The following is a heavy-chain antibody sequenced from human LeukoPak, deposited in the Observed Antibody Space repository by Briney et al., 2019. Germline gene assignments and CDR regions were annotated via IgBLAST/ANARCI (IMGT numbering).Heavy chain of an antibody. D-gene: IGHD5-18*01. Sequence: PGGSLRLSCAASGFTFSSYAMSWVRQAPGKGLEWISAISGSGGSTYYADSVKGRFTISRDNPKNTLYLQMNSLRAEDTAVYYCAKDQGGYSYGRNFDYWGQGTLVTVSS. CDR1: GFTFSSYA. V-gene: IGHV3-23*01. CDR2: ISGSGGST. J-gene: IGHJ4*02. CDR3: AKDQGGYSYGRNFDY.